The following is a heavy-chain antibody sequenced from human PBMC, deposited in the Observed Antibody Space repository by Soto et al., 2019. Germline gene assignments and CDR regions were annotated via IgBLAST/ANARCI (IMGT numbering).Heavy chain of an antibody. CDR3: ARGIAVAGTDYYYSGMDV. D-gene: IGHD6-19*01. CDR1: GGTFSSYA. CDR2: IIPIFGTA. Sequence: QVQLVQSGAEVKKPGSSVKVSCKASGGTFSSYAISWVRQAPGQGLEWMGGIIPIFGTANYAQKFQGRVTIPADESTSTAYMELSSLRSEDTAVYYCARGIAVAGTDYYYSGMDVWGQGTTVTVSS. J-gene: IGHJ6*02. V-gene: IGHV1-69*01.